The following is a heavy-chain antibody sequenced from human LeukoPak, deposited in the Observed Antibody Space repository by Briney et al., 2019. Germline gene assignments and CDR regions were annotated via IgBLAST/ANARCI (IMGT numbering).Heavy chain of an antibody. Sequence: GESLKISCKGAGYRFISYWSGWLRQMPGKGLEWMGIIYPGDSDTRYSPSFQGQVTISVDKSISTAYLQWSSLKASDTAMYYCASPQGGYTRSGPNWGYRGQGTLVTVSS. V-gene: IGHV5-51*01. D-gene: IGHD1-26*01. CDR1: GYRFISYW. CDR2: IYPGDSDT. J-gene: IGHJ4*02. CDR3: ASPQGGYTRSGPNWGY.